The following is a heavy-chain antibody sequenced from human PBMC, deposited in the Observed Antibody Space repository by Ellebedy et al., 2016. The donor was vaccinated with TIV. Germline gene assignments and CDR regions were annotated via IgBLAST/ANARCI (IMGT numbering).Heavy chain of an antibody. CDR2: IWYDGSNK. CDR3: ARASTPTYGCFDY. Sequence: GESLKISCEASGFSFDIYSMHWVRQAPGKGLEWVAVIWYDGSNKYYAESGKVRFTISRDNSKNTLDLQMNSLRAEDTAVYYCARASTPTYGCFDYWGQGTLVTVSS. J-gene: IGHJ4*02. V-gene: IGHV3-33*08. D-gene: IGHD3-10*01. CDR1: GFSFDIYS.